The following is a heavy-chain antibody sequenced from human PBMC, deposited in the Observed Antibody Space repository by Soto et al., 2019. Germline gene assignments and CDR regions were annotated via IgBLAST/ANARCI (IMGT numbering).Heavy chain of an antibody. D-gene: IGHD6-13*01. V-gene: IGHV3-33*01. Sequence: VAVIWYDGSNKYYADSVKGRFTISRDNSKNTLYLQMNSLRAEDTAVYYCARGGAAGSSWSYYFDYWGQGTLVTVSS. CDR2: IWYDGSNK. CDR3: ARGGAAGSSWSYYFDY. J-gene: IGHJ4*02.